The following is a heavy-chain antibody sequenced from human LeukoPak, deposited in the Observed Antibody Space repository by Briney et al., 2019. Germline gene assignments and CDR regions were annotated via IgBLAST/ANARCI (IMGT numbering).Heavy chain of an antibody. CDR3: ARAAYYYDSSGYYNAFDI. Sequence: PSETLSLTCAVYGGSFSGYYWSWIRQPPGKGLEWIGEINHSGSTNYNPSLKSRVTISVDTSKNQFSLKLSSVTAVDTAVYYCARAAYYYDSSGYYNAFDIWGQGTMVTVSS. D-gene: IGHD3-22*01. CDR1: GGSFSGYY. CDR2: INHSGST. V-gene: IGHV4-34*01. J-gene: IGHJ3*02.